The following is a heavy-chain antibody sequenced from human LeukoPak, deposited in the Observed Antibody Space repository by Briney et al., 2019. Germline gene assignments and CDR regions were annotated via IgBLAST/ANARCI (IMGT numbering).Heavy chain of an antibody. CDR2: IKQDGSEK. Sequence: GGSLRLSCAASGITLSIYWMSWVRQAPGKGLEWVANIKQDGSEKYYVDSVRGRFTISRDNAKNSLYLQMNNLRAEDTAVYYCARSGSGYFDYWSQGTLVTVSS. CDR1: GITLSIYW. J-gene: IGHJ4*02. V-gene: IGHV3-7*03. CDR3: ARSGSGYFDY.